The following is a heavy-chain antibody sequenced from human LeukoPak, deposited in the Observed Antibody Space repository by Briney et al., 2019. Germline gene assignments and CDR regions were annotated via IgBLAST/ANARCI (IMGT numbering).Heavy chain of an antibody. J-gene: IGHJ5*02. D-gene: IGHD6-13*01. CDR1: GFTFDDYG. CDR2: INWNGGST. V-gene: IGHV3-20*04. Sequence: GGSLRLSCAASGFTFDDYGMSWVRQAPGKGLEWVSGINWNGGSTGYADSVKGRFTISRDNAKNSLYLQMNSLRAEDTALYYCAKGARYSSSWIDNWFDPWGQGTLVTVSS. CDR3: AKGARYSSSWIDNWFDP.